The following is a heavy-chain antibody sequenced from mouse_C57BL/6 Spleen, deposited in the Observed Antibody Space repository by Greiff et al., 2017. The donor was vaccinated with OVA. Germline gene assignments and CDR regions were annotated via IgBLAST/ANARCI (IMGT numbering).Heavy chain of an antibody. V-gene: IGHV1-82*01. CDR1: GYAFSSSW. J-gene: IGHJ4*01. CDR2: IYPGDGDT. D-gene: IGHD1-1*01. Sequence: VQLQQSGPELVKPGASVKISCKASGYAFSSSWMNWVKQRPGKGLEWIGRIYPGDGDTNYNGKFKGKATLTADKSSSTAYMQLSSLTSEDSAVYFCARSHYYGSSYGYAMDDWGQGTSVTVSS. CDR3: ARSHYYGSSYGYAMDD.